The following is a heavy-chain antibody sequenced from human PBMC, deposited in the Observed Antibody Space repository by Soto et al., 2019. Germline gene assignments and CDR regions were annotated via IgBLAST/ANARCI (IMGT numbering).Heavy chain of an antibody. Sequence: PGGSLRLSCAASGYTFSDYYMSWIRQAPGKGLEWISYIDTSGTKIYYADSVKGRFTITRDNAKNSLYLEMNSLRDEGTAVYYCAGPYDMGGGSFSPVDYWGQGPLVTVS. CDR3: AGPYDMGGGSFSPVDY. CDR1: GYTFSDYY. D-gene: IGHD3-9*01. J-gene: IGHJ4*02. V-gene: IGHV3-11*01. CDR2: IDTSGTKI.